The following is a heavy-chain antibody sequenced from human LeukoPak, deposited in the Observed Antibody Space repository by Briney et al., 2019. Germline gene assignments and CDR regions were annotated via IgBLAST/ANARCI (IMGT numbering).Heavy chain of an antibody. D-gene: IGHD2-15*01. CDR1: GGSISSYY. V-gene: IGHV4-59*01. CDR2: IYYSGST. J-gene: IGHJ6*03. Sequence: PSETLSLTCTVSGGSISSYYWSWIRQPPGKGLEWIGYIYYSGSTNYNPSLKSRVTISVDTSKNQFSLKLSSVTAADTAVYYCARTTEGYCRGRSCYSYYYYMDVWGKGTTVTVSS. CDR3: ARTTEGYCRGRSCYSYYYYMDV.